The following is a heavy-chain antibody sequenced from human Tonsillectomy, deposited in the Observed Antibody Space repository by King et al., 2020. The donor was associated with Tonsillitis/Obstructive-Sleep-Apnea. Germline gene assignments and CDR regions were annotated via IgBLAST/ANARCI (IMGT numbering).Heavy chain of an antibody. Sequence: VQLVESGGGVVQPGRSLRLSCVASGFTFNNYGVHWVRQAPGKGLEWVAVISYDGSNKYYADSVKGRFTISRDNSKNTLYLQMNSLRAEDTAVYYCAIDSRVLLWFVELYGMDVWGQGTTVTVSS. V-gene: IGHV3-30*03. CDR2: ISYDGSNK. CDR1: GFTFNNYG. J-gene: IGHJ6*02. D-gene: IGHD3-10*01. CDR3: AIDSRVLLWFVELYGMDV.